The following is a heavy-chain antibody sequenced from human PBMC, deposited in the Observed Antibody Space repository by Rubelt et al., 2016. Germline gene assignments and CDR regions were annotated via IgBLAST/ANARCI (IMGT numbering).Heavy chain of an antibody. CDR1: GGSISSYY. Sequence: QVQLQESGPGLVKPSETLSLTCTVSGGSISSYYWSWIRQPAGKGLEWIGRIYTSGSTYYNPSLQSRVTMSVAASMNHVSLKLSSVTAADTAVYYCARGPVMPHADSSGYFWGWFDTWGQGTLVTVSS. CDR2: IYTSGST. V-gene: IGHV4-4*07. D-gene: IGHD3-22*01. CDR3: ARGPVMPHADSSGYFWGWFDT. J-gene: IGHJ5*02.